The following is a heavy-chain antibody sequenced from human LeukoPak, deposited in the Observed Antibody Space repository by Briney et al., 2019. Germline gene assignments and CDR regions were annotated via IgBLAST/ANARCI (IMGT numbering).Heavy chain of an antibody. V-gene: IGHV1-8*01. D-gene: IGHD3-10*01. J-gene: IGHJ5*02. Sequence: ASVKVSCKASGYTFTSYDINWVRQATGQGLEWMGWMNPNSGNTGYAQKFQGRVTMTRNTSISTAYMELSSLRSEDTAVYYRARGAVLWFGELLSWFDPWGQGTLVTVSS. CDR2: MNPNSGNT. CDR3: ARGAVLWFGELLSWFDP. CDR1: GYTFTSYD.